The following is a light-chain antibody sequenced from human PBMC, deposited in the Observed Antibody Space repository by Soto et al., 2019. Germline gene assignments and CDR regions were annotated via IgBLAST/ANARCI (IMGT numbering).Light chain of an antibody. CDR3: QQRSNWPITT. CDR1: QSVSRY. J-gene: IGKJ5*01. V-gene: IGKV3-11*01. Sequence: EIVLTQSPATLSLSPGDRATLSCRASQSVSRYLAWYQQKPGQAPRLLIYDTSNRATGIPARFSGSGSGTDFTLTISSLEPEDFAVYYCQQRSNWPITTFGQGTRLEIK. CDR2: DTS.